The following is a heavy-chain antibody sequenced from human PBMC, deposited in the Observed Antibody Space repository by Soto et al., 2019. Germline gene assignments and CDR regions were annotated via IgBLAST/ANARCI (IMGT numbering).Heavy chain of an antibody. D-gene: IGHD3-3*01. J-gene: IGHJ4*02. CDR1: GGSISSGGYY. Sequence: QVQLQESGPGLVKPSQTLSLTCTVSGGSISSGGYYWSWIRQHPGKVLERIGYIYYSGSTYYNPSLKSRVTISVDTSKNQFSLKLSSVTAADTAVYYCARGSGYEYYFDYWGQGTLVTVSS. V-gene: IGHV4-31*03. CDR2: IYYSGST. CDR3: ARGSGYEYYFDY.